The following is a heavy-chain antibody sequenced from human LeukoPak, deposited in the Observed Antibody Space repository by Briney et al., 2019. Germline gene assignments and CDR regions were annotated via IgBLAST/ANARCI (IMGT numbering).Heavy chain of an antibody. CDR2: ISYNGINT. D-gene: IGHD3-22*01. Sequence: GGSLRLSCAASGFPFNSYALNWVRQAPGKGLEWVAVISYNGINTYYADSVKGRFTISRDNSKNTLYLQMNSLRAEDTAVYYCAKGNDIGGYYYPHFDYWGQGTLVTVSS. CDR1: GFPFNSYA. V-gene: IGHV3-30-3*01. CDR3: AKGNDIGGYYYPHFDY. J-gene: IGHJ4*02.